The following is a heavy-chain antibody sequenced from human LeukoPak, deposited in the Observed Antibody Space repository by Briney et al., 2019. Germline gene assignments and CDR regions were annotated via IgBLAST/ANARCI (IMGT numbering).Heavy chain of an antibody. CDR1: GGTFSSYA. Sequence: SVKVSCKASGGTFSSYAISWVRQAPGQGLEWMGGIIPIFGTANYAQKFQGRVTITADESTSTAYMELSSLRSEDTAVYYCARDSSPLYYDFWSGFLTPTIYMDVWGKGTTVTVSS. J-gene: IGHJ6*03. CDR3: ARDSSPLYYDFWSGFLTPTIYMDV. CDR2: IIPIFGTA. V-gene: IGHV1-69*13. D-gene: IGHD3-3*01.